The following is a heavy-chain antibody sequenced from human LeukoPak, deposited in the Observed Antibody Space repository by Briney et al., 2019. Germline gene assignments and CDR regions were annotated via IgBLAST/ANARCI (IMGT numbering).Heavy chain of an antibody. CDR1: GGSISSYY. J-gene: IGHJ3*02. D-gene: IGHD6-13*01. CDR3: ARGDSSSWYLGAFDI. V-gene: IGHV4-59*01. Sequence: SETLSLTCTVSGGSISSYYWSWIRQPPGKGLEWIGYIYYSGSTNYNPSLKSRVTISVDTSKNQFSLKLSSVTAADTAVYYCARGDSSSWYLGAFDIWGQGTMVAVSS. CDR2: IYYSGST.